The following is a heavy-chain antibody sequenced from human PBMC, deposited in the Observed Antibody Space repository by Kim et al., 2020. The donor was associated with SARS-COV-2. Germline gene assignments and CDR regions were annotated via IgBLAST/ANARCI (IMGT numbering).Heavy chain of an antibody. CDR2: IYYSGST. CDR1: GGSISSSSYY. Sequence: SETLSLTCTVSGGSISSSSYYWGWIRQPPGKGLEWIGSIYYSGSTYYNPSLKSRVTISVDTSKNQFSLKLSSVTAADTAVYYRARHRGNWKGVPDYYFDYWGQGTLVTVSS. CDR3: ARHRGNWKGVPDYYFDY. J-gene: IGHJ4*02. D-gene: IGHD1-20*01. V-gene: IGHV4-39*01.